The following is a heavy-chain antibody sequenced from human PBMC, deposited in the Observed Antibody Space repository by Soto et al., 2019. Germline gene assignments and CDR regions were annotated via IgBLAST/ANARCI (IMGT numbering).Heavy chain of an antibody. CDR3: ARAPYMNYYYYGMDV. CDR1: GGSISSYY. V-gene: IGHV4-59*01. J-gene: IGHJ6*02. Sequence: SETLSLTCTVSGGSISSYYWSWIRQPPGKGLEWIGYIYYSVSTNYNPSLKSRVTISVDTSKNQFSLKLSSVTAADTAVYYCARAPYMNYYYYGMDVWGPGTRVSVSS. CDR2: IYYSVST.